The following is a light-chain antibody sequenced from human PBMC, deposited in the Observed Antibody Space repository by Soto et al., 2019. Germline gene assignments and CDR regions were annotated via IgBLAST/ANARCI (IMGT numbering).Light chain of an antibody. J-gene: IGKJ4*01. V-gene: IGKV1-5*03. CDR3: QQYNNYFT. CDR2: KAS. Sequence: QLTQSPSSLSTSVGDIVTITCQASRGISSYLAWYQQKPGKAPKLLIYKASSLESGVPSRFSGSGSGTEFTLTISSLQPDDFATYYCQQYNNYFTFGGGTKVDIK. CDR1: RGISSY.